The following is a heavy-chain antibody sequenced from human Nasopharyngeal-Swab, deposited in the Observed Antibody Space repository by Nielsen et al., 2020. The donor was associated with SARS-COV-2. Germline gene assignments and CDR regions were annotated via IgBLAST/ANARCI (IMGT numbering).Heavy chain of an antibody. V-gene: IGHV3-11*04. CDR3: AREGHYDILTGYYHPRNWFDP. D-gene: IGHD3-9*01. CDR2: ISSSGSTI. Sequence: GESLKISCAASGFTFSDYYMSWIRQAPGTGLEWVSYISSSGSTIYYADSVKGRFTISRDNAKNSLYLQMNSLRAEDTAVYYCAREGHYDILTGYYHPRNWFDPWGQGTLVTVSS. J-gene: IGHJ5*02. CDR1: GFTFSDYY.